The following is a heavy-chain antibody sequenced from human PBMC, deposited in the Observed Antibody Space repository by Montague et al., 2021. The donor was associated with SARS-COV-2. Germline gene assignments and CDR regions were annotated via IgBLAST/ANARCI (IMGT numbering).Heavy chain of an antibody. J-gene: IGHJ3*01. CDR3: ARLKRYFDSSGSPSAFDF. CDR1: GGSITNNIDY. V-gene: IGHV4-39*02. D-gene: IGHD3-22*01. CDR2: IYYTGNT. Sequence: ETLSLTCTVSGGSITNNIDYWAWIRQPPGKGLEWIGSIYYTGNTYYNPSLKNRVTISVVTSKNHFTLKLSSVTAAETAVYYCARLKRYFDSSGSPSAFDFWGQGTKVTVSS.